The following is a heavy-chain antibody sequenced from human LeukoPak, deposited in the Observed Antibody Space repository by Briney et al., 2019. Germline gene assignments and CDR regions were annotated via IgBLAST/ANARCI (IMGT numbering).Heavy chain of an antibody. CDR3: AKSDGHGTGYGFHI. CDR2: IRDDGSDT. V-gene: IGHV3-30*02. J-gene: IGHJ3*02. CDR1: GFTFNDYA. D-gene: IGHD6-19*01. Sequence: PGGSLRLSCAASGFTFNDYAMYWDRQSPGRGLEWVALIRDDGSDTYHADSVKGRFTISRDNSKNTVFLRMNSLRGEDSAIYYCAKSDGHGTGYGFHIWGQGTMVTVSS.